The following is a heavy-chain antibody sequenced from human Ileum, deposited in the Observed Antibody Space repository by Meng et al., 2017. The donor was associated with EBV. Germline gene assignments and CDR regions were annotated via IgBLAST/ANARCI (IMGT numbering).Heavy chain of an antibody. CDR3: ARGAYRGTVTTPSGN. D-gene: IGHD4-17*01. J-gene: IGHJ4*02. V-gene: IGHV1-3*01. CDR2: INAGNGNT. Sequence: QVQLVESGAEVKKPGASVKGSCKASGYTFTSYAMHWVRQAPGQRLEWMGWINAGNGNTKYSQKFQGRVTITRDTSASTAYMELSSLRSEDTAVYYCARGAYRGTVTTPSGNWGQGTLVTVSS. CDR1: GYTFTSYA.